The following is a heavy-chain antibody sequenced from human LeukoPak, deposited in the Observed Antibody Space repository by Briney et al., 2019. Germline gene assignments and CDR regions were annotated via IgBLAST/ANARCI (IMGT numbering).Heavy chain of an antibody. D-gene: IGHD5-18*01. Sequence: GASVKVSCKASGYTFTSYGISWVRQAPGQGLEWMGRIIPILGIANYAQKFQGRVTITADKSTSTAYMELSSLRSEDTAVYYCARSLYSYGYLDYWGQGTLVTVSS. CDR2: IIPILGIA. J-gene: IGHJ4*02. V-gene: IGHV1-69*04. CDR3: ARSLYSYGYLDY. CDR1: GYTFTSYG.